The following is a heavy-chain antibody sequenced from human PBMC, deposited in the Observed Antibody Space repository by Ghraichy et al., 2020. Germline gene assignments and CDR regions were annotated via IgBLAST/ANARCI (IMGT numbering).Heavy chain of an antibody. CDR2: IRSKANSYAT. V-gene: IGHV3-73*01. Sequence: GGSLRLSCAASGFTFSGSAMHWVRQVSGKGLEWVGRIRSKANSYATAYAASVKGRFTISRDDSKNTAYLQMNSLKTEDTAVYYCITGGVDTAMSGLDYWGQGTLVTVSS. CDR1: GFTFSGSA. D-gene: IGHD5-18*01. CDR3: ITGGVDTAMSGLDY. J-gene: IGHJ4*02.